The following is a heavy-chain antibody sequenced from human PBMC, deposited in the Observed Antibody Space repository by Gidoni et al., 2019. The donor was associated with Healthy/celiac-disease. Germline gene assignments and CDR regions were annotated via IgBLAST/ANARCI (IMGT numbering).Heavy chain of an antibody. V-gene: IGHV3-23*01. J-gene: IGHJ4*02. Sequence: EVQLLESGGGLVQPGGSLRLSCAASGFTFSSYAMSWVRQAPGKGLELVSAISGSGGSTYYADSVKGRFTISRDNSKNTLYLQMNSLRAEDTAVYYCAKTHNPDYYDSSGFDYWGQGTLVTVSS. D-gene: IGHD3-22*01. CDR2: ISGSGGST. CDR1: GFTFSSYA. CDR3: AKTHNPDYYDSSGFDY.